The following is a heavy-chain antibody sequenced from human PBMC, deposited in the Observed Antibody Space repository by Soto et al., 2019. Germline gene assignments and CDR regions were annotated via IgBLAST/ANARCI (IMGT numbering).Heavy chain of an antibody. J-gene: IGHJ6*02. Sequence: QMQLQESGPGLVKPSQTLSLNCTVSGYAMTSGGHYWSWVRHLPGGGLEWIGYIYYSGTTHYNPSLKSRISMSVDPSKNEFALKLTSVTAADTAVYYRATLLGGHQNYYIGLDVWGQGTPVTVSS. CDR2: IYYSGTT. D-gene: IGHD2-8*02. CDR3: ATLLGGHQNYYIGLDV. CDR1: GYAMTSGGHY. V-gene: IGHV4-31*03.